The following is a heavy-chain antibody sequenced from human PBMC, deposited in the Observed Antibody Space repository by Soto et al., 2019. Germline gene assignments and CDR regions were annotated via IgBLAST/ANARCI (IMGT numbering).Heavy chain of an antibody. CDR2: VIPIFGTS. D-gene: IGHD1-26*01. V-gene: IGHV1-69*13. CDR1: GGTFSTYA. CDR3: ARVRVVGATRLYYHYGLDV. J-gene: IGHJ6*02. Sequence: RASVKVSCKASGGTFSTYAISWVRQAPGQGLEWMGGVIPIFGTSTYAQNFQGRVTITADESTSTAYMELSRLRSEDTAVYYCARVRVVGATRLYYHYGLDVWGQGTTVTVSS.